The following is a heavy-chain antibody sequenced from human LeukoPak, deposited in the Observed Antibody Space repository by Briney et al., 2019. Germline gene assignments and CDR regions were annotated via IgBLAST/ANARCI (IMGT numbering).Heavy chain of an antibody. CDR1: DYTFTSYG. V-gene: IGHV1-18*01. D-gene: IGHD3-16*02. CDR2: ISAYNGLT. Sequence: GASVKVSCKASDYTFTSYGISWVRQAHGQGLEWLGWISAYNGLTEYAQKFQGRVTMTTDTSTSTAYMELRSLRSEDTAVYYCARDSCLGELSPFDYWGQGTLVTVSS. J-gene: IGHJ4*02. CDR3: ARDSCLGELSPFDY.